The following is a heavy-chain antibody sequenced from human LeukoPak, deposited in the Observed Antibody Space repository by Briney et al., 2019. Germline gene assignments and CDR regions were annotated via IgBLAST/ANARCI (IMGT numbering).Heavy chain of an antibody. V-gene: IGHV4-61*10. CDR2: IYYSGST. J-gene: IGHJ6*03. CDR3: ARGGGSGSYYYYMDV. D-gene: IGHD3-10*01. CDR1: GGSISSNSNY. Sequence: SETLSLTCTVSGGSISSNSNYWSWIRQPAGKGLEWIGYIYYSGSTNYNPSLKSRVTISVDTSKNQFSLKLSSVTAADTAVYYCARGGGSGSYYYYMDVWGKGTTVTISS.